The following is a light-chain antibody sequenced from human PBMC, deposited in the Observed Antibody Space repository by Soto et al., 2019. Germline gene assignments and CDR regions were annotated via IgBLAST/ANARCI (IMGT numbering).Light chain of an antibody. CDR1: QSVSST. CDR2: GAS. V-gene: IGKV3-20*01. Sequence: EIVLTQSPVTLSLSPGERATLSCRASQSVSSTLAWYQQKPGQAPRLLVYGASTRATGIPARFSGSGSATDFTLTISRLEPEDYAVYYCQQYGRSPPTFGQGTKVDIK. J-gene: IGKJ1*01. CDR3: QQYGRSPPT.